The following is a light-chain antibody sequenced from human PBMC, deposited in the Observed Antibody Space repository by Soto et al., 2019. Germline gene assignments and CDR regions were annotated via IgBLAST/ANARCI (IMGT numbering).Light chain of an antibody. CDR1: KLGDKY. Sequence: SYELTQPPSVSVSPGQTASITCSGGKLGDKYACWYQQKPGQSPVLVIYQDSKRPSGIPERFSGSNSGNTATLTISGTQAMDEADYYCQAWDSSTLVFGGGTKVTVL. CDR2: QDS. CDR3: QAWDSSTLV. V-gene: IGLV3-1*01. J-gene: IGLJ2*01.